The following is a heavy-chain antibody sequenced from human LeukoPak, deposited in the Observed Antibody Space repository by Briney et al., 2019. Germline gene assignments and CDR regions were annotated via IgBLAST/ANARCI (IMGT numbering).Heavy chain of an antibody. CDR2: ITGSGDTT. CDR1: GSTFSSYA. J-gene: IGHJ4*02. CDR3: VKDYSTIPAAANPLFDY. V-gene: IGHV3-23*01. D-gene: IGHD6-13*01. Sequence: GGSLRLSCAASGSTFSSYAVTWVRQAQGKGLEWVSGITGSGDTTFYADSVKGRFTISRDNSKNTLYLQMHSLRVEDTAVYYCVKDYSTIPAAANPLFDYWGQGALVTVSS.